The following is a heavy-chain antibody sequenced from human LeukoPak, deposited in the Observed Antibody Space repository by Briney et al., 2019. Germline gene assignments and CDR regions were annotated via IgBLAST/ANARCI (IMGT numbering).Heavy chain of an antibody. CDR3: ARLGYCGGGACYTLDS. Sequence: PGGSLRLSCKGSEFTLSNYEMTWVRQAPGKGLEWVSYASGSVGAVFYADSVKGRFTTSRDNDRNSLYLQMDSLRAEDTAVYYCARLGYCGGGACYTLDSWGRGALVTVSS. J-gene: IGHJ4*02. CDR2: ASGSVGAV. CDR1: EFTLSNYE. V-gene: IGHV3-48*03. D-gene: IGHD2-15*01.